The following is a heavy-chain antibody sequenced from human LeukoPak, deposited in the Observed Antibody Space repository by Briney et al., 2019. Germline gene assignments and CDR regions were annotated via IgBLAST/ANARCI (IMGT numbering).Heavy chain of an antibody. J-gene: IGHJ5*02. CDR2: ISSSGSTI. V-gene: IGHV3-11*01. D-gene: IGHD3-10*01. Sequence: PGGSLRLSCAASGFTFSDYYMSWIRQAPGKGLEWVSYISSSGSTIYYADSVKGRFTISRDNAKNSLYLQMNSLRAKGTAVYYCARDRRITMVRGVIAWFDPWGQGTLVTVSS. CDR3: ARDRRITMVRGVIAWFDP. CDR1: GFTFSDYY.